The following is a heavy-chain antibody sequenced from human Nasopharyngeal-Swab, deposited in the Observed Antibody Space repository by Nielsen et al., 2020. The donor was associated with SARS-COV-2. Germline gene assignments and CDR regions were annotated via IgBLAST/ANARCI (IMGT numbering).Heavy chain of an antibody. D-gene: IGHD1-1*01. CDR3: ARVGTTGTTAFDY. CDR2: ISAYNGNT. J-gene: IGHJ4*02. Sequence: WVRPAPGQGLEWMGWISAYNGNTNFAQKLQGRVTMTTDTFTSTAYMELRSLRSDDTAVYYCARVGTTGTTAFDYWGQGTLVTVSS. V-gene: IGHV1-18*01.